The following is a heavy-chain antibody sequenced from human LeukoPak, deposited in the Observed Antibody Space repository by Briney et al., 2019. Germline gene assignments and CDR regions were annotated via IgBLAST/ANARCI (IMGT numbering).Heavy chain of an antibody. D-gene: IGHD4-17*01. CDR3: ARTYTVTTARYYYGMDV. Sequence: ASVKVSCKVSGYTFTSYYMHWVRQAPGQGLEWMGIINPSGGSTSYAQKFQGRVTMTRDTSTSTVYMELSSLRSEDTAVYYCARTYTVTTARYYYGMDVWGQGTTVTVSS. CDR2: INPSGGST. J-gene: IGHJ6*02. CDR1: GYTFTSYY. V-gene: IGHV1-46*01.